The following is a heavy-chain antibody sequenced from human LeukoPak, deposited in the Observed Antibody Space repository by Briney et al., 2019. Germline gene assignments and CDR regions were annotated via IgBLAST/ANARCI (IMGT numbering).Heavy chain of an antibody. D-gene: IGHD5-18*01. CDR3: ATLSGDSHGYDY. V-gene: IGHV3-30*03. CDR2: ILHDGSNK. J-gene: IGHJ4*02. Sequence: GGSLGLSCAASGFTFSSYAMHWVRQAPGKGLEWVAVILHDGSNKQYADSVKGRFTISRDNSKNTLYLQINSLRAEDTAVYYCATLSGDSHGYDYWGLGTLVTVSS. CDR1: GFTFSSYA.